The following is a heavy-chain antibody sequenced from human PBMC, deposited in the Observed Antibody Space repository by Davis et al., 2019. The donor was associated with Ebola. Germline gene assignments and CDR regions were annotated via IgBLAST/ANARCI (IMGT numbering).Heavy chain of an antibody. Sequence: MPSETLSLTCAVYGGSFSGYYWSWIRQPPGKGLEWIGEINHSGSTNYNPSLKSRVTISVDTSKNQFSLKLSSVTAADTAVYYCARKGSIWSGHYYRNWFDPWGQGTLVTVSS. V-gene: IGHV4-34*01. D-gene: IGHD3-3*01. CDR2: INHSGST. CDR3: ARKGSIWSGHYYRNWFDP. CDR1: GGSFSGYY. J-gene: IGHJ5*02.